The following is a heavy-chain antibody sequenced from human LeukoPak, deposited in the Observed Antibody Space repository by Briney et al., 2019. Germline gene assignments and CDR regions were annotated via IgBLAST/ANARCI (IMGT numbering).Heavy chain of an antibody. CDR1: VYTLRELS. D-gene: IGHD2/OR15-2a*01. J-gene: IGHJ6*03. V-gene: IGHV1-24*01. CDR2: FDPEVGES. CDR3: ATGHCNTSSCYYYYMDV. Sequence: GASLKVSCKVSVYTLRELSMHWVRQAPAKGLQWMGGFDPEVGESIIAQKFQGRLTMTEDASTDTAYMELSSLTSEDTAMYYCATGHCNTSSCYYYYMDVWGKGTTVTVSS.